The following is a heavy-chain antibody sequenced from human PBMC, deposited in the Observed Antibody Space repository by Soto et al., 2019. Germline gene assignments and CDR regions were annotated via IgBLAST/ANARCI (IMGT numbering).Heavy chain of an antibody. CDR2: ITSDTKTI. V-gene: IGHV3-48*02. Sequence: EVQLVESGGDLVQRGGSLRLSCVASGFTFSVYSMNWVRQAPGKGLEWFSYITSDTKTIKYADSVKGRFTISRDNAKNSEYLQMNSLRDEDTAVYYCARSVEAHFDYWGQGTVVTVSS. J-gene: IGHJ4*02. CDR1: GFTFSVYS. D-gene: IGHD1-26*01. CDR3: ARSVEAHFDY.